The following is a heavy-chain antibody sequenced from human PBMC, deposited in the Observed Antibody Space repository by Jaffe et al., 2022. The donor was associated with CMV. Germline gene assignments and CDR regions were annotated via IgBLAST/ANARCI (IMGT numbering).Heavy chain of an antibody. V-gene: IGHV1-18*04. Sequence: QVQLVQSEAEVKKPGASVKVSCKASGYTFTSYGISWVRQAPGQGLEWMGWISPYNGNTNYAQKLQGRVTMTTDTSTSTAYMELRSLRSDDTAVYYCARATLYVAVAVNSDCDYWGQGTLVTVSS. CDR1: GYTFTSYG. CDR2: ISPYNGNT. CDR3: ARATLYVAVAVNSDCDY. D-gene: IGHD6-19*01. J-gene: IGHJ4*02.